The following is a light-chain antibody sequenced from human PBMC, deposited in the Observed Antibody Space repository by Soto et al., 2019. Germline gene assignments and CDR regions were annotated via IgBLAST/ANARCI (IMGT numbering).Light chain of an antibody. CDR2: AAS. CDR3: QQSYSTPRT. V-gene: IGKV1-39*01. Sequence: DIPMTQSPSSLSASVGDRVTITCRASQSISNYLNWYQQKPGKAPKLLMYAASSLQSGVPSRFGGSGSGTYFTLTISSLQPEDFATYYCQQSYSTPRTFGQGTKVEIK. CDR1: QSISNY. J-gene: IGKJ1*01.